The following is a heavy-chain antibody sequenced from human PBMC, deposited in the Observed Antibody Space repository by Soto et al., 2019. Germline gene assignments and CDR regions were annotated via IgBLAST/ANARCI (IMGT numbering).Heavy chain of an antibody. CDR1: GYTFTSYD. D-gene: IGHD1-7*01. CDR2: MNPNSGNT. J-gene: IGHJ6*03. V-gene: IGHV1-8*01. CDR3: ARGDWNWAYYSTHV. Sequence: ASVKVSCKASGYTFTSYDINWVRQATGQGLEWMGWMNPNSGNTGYAQKFQGRVTMTRNTSISTAYMELSSLRSEDTAVYYCARGDWNWAYYSTHVWCKGPTVTVSS.